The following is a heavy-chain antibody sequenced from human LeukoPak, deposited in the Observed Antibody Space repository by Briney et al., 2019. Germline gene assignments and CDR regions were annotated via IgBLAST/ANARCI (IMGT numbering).Heavy chain of an antibody. CDR1: GFTSSSYA. J-gene: IGHJ5*02. CDR2: ISGSGSST. D-gene: IGHD6-13*01. V-gene: IGHV3-23*01. Sequence: GGSLRLSCAASGFTSSSYAMSWVRQAPGKGLEWVSAISGSGSSTYYADSVKGRFTISRDNSKNTLYLQMNSLRAEDTAVYYCAKDRQQLVVGWFDPWGQGTLVTVSS. CDR3: AKDRQQLVVGWFDP.